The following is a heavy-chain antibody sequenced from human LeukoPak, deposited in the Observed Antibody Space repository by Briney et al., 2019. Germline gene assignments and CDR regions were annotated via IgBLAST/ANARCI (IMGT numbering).Heavy chain of an antibody. CDR2: IYYSGST. J-gene: IGHJ4*02. Sequence: PSETLSLTCTVSGGSISSYYWSWIRQPPGKGLEWIGYIYYSGSTNYNPSLKSRVTISVDTSKNQFSLKLSSVTAADTAVYHCARGMGIAAAGTFPGWGQGTLVTVSS. D-gene: IGHD6-13*01. V-gene: IGHV4-59*08. CDR3: ARGMGIAAAGTFPG. CDR1: GGSISSYY.